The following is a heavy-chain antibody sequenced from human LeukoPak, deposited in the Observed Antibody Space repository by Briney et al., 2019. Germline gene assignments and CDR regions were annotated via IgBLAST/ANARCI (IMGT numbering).Heavy chain of an antibody. CDR2: ISGSGGST. Sequence: GGTLRLSCAASGFTFSSYGMSWVRQAPGKGLEWVSAISGSGGSTYYADSVKGRFTISRDNSKNTLYLQMNSLRAEGTAVYYCARGVTGGVISYYYYMDVWGKGTTVTISS. J-gene: IGHJ6*03. CDR1: GFTFSSYG. V-gene: IGHV3-23*01. D-gene: IGHD3-16*01. CDR3: ARGVTGGVISYYYYMDV.